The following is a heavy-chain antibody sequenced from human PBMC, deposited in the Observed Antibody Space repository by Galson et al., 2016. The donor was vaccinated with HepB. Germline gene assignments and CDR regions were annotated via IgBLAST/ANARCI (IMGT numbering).Heavy chain of an antibody. D-gene: IGHD2-2*01. CDR1: GFTFSSFA. Sequence: SLRLSCAVSGFTFSSFAMHWVRQAPGKGLEWVALILYDGSNKYYADSVKGRFTISRDNSENILYLQINSLRPEDTAVYYCARDSWSPGCLDYWGHGTLVTVSS. CDR2: ILYDGSNK. V-gene: IGHV3-30*04. CDR3: ARDSWSPGCLDY. J-gene: IGHJ4*01.